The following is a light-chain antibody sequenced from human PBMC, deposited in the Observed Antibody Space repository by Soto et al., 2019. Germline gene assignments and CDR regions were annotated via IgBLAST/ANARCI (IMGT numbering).Light chain of an antibody. Sequence: DIQLTQSPSTLSASVGDRVSITCRASQSISTWLAWYQQKPGKAPKLLIFDASSLESRVSSRFSGRGSGTQFTLTISSLQPDDFATYYCQQSYSIPYSFGQGTKLDIK. V-gene: IGKV1-5*01. J-gene: IGKJ2*03. CDR1: QSISTW. CDR2: DAS. CDR3: QQSYSIPYS.